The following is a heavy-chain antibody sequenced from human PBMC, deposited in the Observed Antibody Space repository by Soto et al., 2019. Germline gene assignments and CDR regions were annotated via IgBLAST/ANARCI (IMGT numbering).Heavy chain of an antibody. J-gene: IGHJ4*02. CDR3: ARDKRGIAAAGTPAYFDY. Sequence: QVQLVQSGAEVKKPGASVKVSCKASGYTFTSYDINWVRQATGQGLEWMGWMNPNIGNTGYAQKLQGRVTMTTDTSTSTAYMELRSLRSDDTAVYYCARDKRGIAAAGTPAYFDYWGQGTLVTVSS. CDR2: MNPNIGNT. V-gene: IGHV1-8*01. D-gene: IGHD6-13*01. CDR1: GYTFTSYD.